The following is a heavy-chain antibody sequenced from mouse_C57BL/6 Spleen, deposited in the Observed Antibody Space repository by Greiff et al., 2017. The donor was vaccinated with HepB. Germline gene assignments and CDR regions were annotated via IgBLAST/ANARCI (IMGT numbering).Heavy chain of an antibody. D-gene: IGHD2-3*01. V-gene: IGHV1-80*01. CDR3: ARSPIGGYYVGYAMDY. CDR1: VYAFSSDW. J-gene: IGHJ4*01. CDR2: IYPGDGDT. Sequence: VQLQQSGAEPVKPGASVKISCKASVYAFSSDWMNWVKQRPAKGLDWIGQIYPGDGDTNYNGKFKGKATLTAAKSSSTAYMQLSSLTSEDSAVYFCARSPIGGYYVGYAMDYWGQGTSVTVSS.